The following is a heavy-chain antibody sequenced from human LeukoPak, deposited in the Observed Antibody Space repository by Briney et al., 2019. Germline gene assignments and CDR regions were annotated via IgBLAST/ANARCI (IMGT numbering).Heavy chain of an antibody. D-gene: IGHD2-2*01. Sequence: SETLSLTCTVSGGSISSYYWSWIRQPPGKGLEWIGYIHYSGSTSYNPSLKSRVTISVDTSKNQISLKVRSATAANTAVYYCARTTEDCSSTSCYQYWFDPWGQGTLVTVSS. V-gene: IGHV4-59*01. J-gene: IGHJ5*02. CDR1: GGSISSYY. CDR2: IHYSGST. CDR3: ARTTEDCSSTSCYQYWFDP.